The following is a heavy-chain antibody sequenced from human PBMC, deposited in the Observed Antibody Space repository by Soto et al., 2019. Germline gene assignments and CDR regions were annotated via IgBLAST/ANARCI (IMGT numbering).Heavy chain of an antibody. V-gene: IGHV4-59*01. Sequence: QVQLQESGPGLVKPSETLSLTCTVSGGSSRNYFWRWIRQPPGKGLEWIGCSYYSGTTNYNSSLKSRGTISLDTSKNQVSLRLRSETAADTAVYYYERYVKPYDPGVWFDPWGQGTLVTVSS. CDR2: SYYSGTT. CDR3: ERYVKPYDPGVWFDP. D-gene: IGHD3-16*02. CDR1: GGSSRNYF. J-gene: IGHJ5*02.